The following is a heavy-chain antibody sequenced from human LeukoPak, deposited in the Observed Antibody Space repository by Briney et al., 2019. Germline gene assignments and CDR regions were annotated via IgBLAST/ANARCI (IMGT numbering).Heavy chain of an antibody. CDR1: SFTFSRDW. V-gene: IGHV3-33*08. CDR3: ARHDSSDAFDI. J-gene: IGHJ3*02. Sequence: VQPGGSLRLSCVVSSFTFSRDWMSWVRQAPGKGLEWVAVIWYDGSNKYYADSVKGRFTISRDNSKNTLYLQMNSLRAEDTAVYYCARHDSSDAFDIWGQGTMVTVSS. CDR2: IWYDGSNK. D-gene: IGHD3-22*01.